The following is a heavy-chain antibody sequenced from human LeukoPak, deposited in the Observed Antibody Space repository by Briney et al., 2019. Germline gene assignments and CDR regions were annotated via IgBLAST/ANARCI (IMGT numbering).Heavy chain of an antibody. CDR3: ARGIYYYDSNGVFDY. D-gene: IGHD3-22*01. Sequence: ASVKVSCKPSGYTFTSYGLSWVRQAPGQGLEWMGWISAYNGNTNYAQKLQGRVTMTTDTSTSTAYMELRSLRSDDTAVYYCARGIYYYDSNGVFDYWGQGTLVTVSS. CDR2: ISAYNGNT. V-gene: IGHV1-18*01. J-gene: IGHJ4*02. CDR1: GYTFTSYG.